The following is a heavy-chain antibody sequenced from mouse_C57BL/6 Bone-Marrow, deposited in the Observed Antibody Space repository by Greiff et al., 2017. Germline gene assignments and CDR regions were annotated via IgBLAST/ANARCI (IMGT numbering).Heavy chain of an antibody. Sequence: QVQLQQPGAELVRPGTSVKLSCKASGYTFTSYWMHWVKQRPGQGLEWIGVIDPSDSYTNYNQKFKGKATLTVDTSSSTAYMQLSSLTSEDSAVYYCAGWSTVVATVDYWGQGTTLTVSS. J-gene: IGHJ2*01. CDR2: IDPSDSYT. CDR1: GYTFTSYW. CDR3: AGWSTVVATVDY. V-gene: IGHV1-59*01. D-gene: IGHD1-1*01.